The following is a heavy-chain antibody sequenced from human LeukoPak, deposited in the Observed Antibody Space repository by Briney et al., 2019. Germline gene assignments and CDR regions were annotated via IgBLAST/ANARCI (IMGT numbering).Heavy chain of an antibody. V-gene: IGHV3-33*06. Sequence: PGGSLRLSCAASGFTFSSYGMHWVRQAPGKGLEWVAVIWYDGSNKYYADSVKGRFTISRDNSKNTLYLQMNSLRAEDTAVYYCAKDLQLWSFDYWGQGTLVTVSS. CDR1: GFTFSSYG. CDR2: IWYDGSNK. J-gene: IGHJ4*02. CDR3: AKDLQLWSFDY. D-gene: IGHD5-18*01.